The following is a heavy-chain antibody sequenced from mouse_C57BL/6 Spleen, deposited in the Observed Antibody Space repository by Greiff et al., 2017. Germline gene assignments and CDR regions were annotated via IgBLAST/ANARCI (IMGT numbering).Heavy chain of an antibody. CDR1: GFSLTSYG. Sequence: VKLMESGPGLVQPSQRLSITCTVSGFSLTSYGVHWVRQSPGKGLEWLGVIWRGGSTDYNAAFMSRLSITKDNSKSQVFFKMNSLQADDTAIYYCAKEIYYDYDGGFAYWGQGTLVTVSA. D-gene: IGHD2-4*01. CDR3: AKEIYYDYDGGFAY. J-gene: IGHJ3*01. V-gene: IGHV2-5*01. CDR2: IWRGGST.